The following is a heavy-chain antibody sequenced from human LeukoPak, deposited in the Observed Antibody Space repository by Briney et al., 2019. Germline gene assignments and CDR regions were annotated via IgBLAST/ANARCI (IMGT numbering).Heavy chain of an antibody. CDR2: INHSGST. CDR1: YYSISSGYY. J-gene: IGHJ4*02. Sequence: SETLSLTCAVSYYSISSGYYWGWIRQPPGKXLEWIGSINHSGSTYYNPSLKSRATISVDTSKNQFSLKVRSVTAADTAVYYCARNLGYSSLDSWGQGTLVTVSS. CDR3: ARNLGYSSLDS. D-gene: IGHD6-13*01. V-gene: IGHV4-38-2*01.